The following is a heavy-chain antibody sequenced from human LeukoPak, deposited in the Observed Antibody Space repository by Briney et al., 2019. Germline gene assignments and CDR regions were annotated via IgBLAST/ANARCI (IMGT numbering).Heavy chain of an antibody. CDR2: IIPIFGTA. CDR1: GGTFSSYA. V-gene: IGHV1-69*13. D-gene: IGHD3-22*01. J-gene: IGHJ4*02. CDR3: ARDRDYYDSSGYAAA. Sequence: SVKVSCKASGGTFSSYAISWVRQAPGQGLEWMGGIIPIFGTANYAQKFQGRVTITADESTSTAYMELSSLRSEDTAVYYCARDRDYYDSSGYAAAWGQGTLVTVSS.